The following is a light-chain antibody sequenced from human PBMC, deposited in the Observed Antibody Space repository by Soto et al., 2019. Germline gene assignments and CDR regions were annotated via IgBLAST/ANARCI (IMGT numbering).Light chain of an antibody. CDR1: PGISIY. V-gene: IGKV1-8*01. CDR2: YXS. Sequence: IRMTQSPSSLSASTGDRVTLTXRASPGISIYLAWYQQKPGXAPKXXXDYXSTLQRGVPSRLSGSGSGTDFTLTISCLQSDDFYNYYWQQYYMDPRTFGGGTKVDIK. J-gene: IGKJ4*02. CDR3: QQYYMDPRT.